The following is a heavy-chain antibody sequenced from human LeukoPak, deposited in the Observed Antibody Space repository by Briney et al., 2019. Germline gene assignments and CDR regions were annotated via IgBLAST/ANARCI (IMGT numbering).Heavy chain of an antibody. CDR1: GGTFSSYA. CDR2: IIPISGTA. D-gene: IGHD6-19*01. V-gene: IGHV1-69*13. J-gene: IGHJ6*04. CDR3: ATRTNSSGWTYYYYGMDV. Sequence: SVKVSCKASGGTFSSYAISWVRQAPGQGLEWMGGIIPISGTANYAQKFQGRVTITADESTSTAYMELSSLRSEDTAVYYCATRTNSSGWTYYYYGMDVWGKGTTVTVSS.